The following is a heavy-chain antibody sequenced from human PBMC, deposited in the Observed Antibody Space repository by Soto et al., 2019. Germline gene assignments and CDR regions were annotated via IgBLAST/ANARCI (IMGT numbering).Heavy chain of an antibody. V-gene: IGHV4-39*01. CDR2: IYYSGNT. D-gene: IGHD6-13*01. Sequence: SETLSLTCTVSGGSIGSSTYYWGWIRQPPGKGLEWIGSIYYSGNTYYNPSLKSRVTISVDTSKNQFSLKLSSVTAADTAVYYCARLGLSSSSAFDYWGQGTLVTVSS. CDR1: GGSIGSSTYY. J-gene: IGHJ4*02. CDR3: ARLGLSSSSAFDY.